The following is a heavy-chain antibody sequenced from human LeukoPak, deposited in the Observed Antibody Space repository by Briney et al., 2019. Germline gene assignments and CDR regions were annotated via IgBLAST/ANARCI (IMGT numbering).Heavy chain of an antibody. V-gene: IGHV3-74*01. CDR2: INTGGSST. CDR1: GFTFSSYW. D-gene: IGHD6-13*01. J-gene: IGHJ4*02. Sequence: GGSLRLSCAASGFTFSSYWMHWVRQVPGKGLVWVSRINTGGSSTTYADSVKGRFTISRDNAKNTLYLQMNSLRAEDTAVYYCARESSSWYYDYWGQGTLVTVSS. CDR3: ARESSSWYYDY.